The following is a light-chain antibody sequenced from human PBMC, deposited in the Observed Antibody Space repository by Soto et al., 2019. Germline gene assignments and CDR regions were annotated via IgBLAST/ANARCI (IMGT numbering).Light chain of an antibody. CDR3: QQYFEWPPMT. Sequence: VMTQSPATLSVSPGERATLSCWASETVATNLAWYQQKPGQAPRLIISGASTKAAGISDRFRGSGSGTEFTLTASSLRSEDSAIYYCQQYFEWPPMTFGQGTKVEI. J-gene: IGKJ1*01. V-gene: IGKV3-15*01. CDR2: GAS. CDR1: ETVATN.